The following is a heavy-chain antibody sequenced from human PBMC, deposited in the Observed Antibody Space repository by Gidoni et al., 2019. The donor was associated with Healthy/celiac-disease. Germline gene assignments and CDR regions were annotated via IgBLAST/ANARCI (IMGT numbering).Heavy chain of an antibody. Sequence: EVQLLESGGGLVQPGGSLRLSCAASGFPFRSYSMSWVRQAPGKGLEWVSAISGSGVSTYYADSVKGRFTISRDNSKNTLFLQMNSLRAEDTAVYYCVMGLIVEVPAASRNAFDIWGQGTMVTVSS. CDR1: GFPFRSYS. J-gene: IGHJ3*02. D-gene: IGHD2-2*01. V-gene: IGHV3-23*01. CDR2: ISGSGVST. CDR3: VMGLIVEVPAASRNAFDI.